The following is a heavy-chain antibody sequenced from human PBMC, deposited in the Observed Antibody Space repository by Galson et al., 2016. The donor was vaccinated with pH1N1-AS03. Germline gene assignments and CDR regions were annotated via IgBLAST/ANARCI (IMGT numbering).Heavy chain of an antibody. CDR1: GLSVAKNY. D-gene: IGHD2-21*01. CDR3: ARVDRSTYGDGWVPFDY. V-gene: IGHV3-53*01. CDR2: IYTGGDT. J-gene: IGHJ4*02. Sequence: SLRLSCAVSGLSVAKNYMSWVRQAPGKGLEWVSSIYTGGDTFHTDSVRGRFTISRDDSKNTLSLQMNSLRAADTAMYYCARVDRSTYGDGWVPFDYWGQGTLVTVSS.